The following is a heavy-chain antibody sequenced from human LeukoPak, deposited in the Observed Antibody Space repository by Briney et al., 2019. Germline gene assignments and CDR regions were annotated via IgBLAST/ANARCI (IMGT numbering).Heavy chain of an antibody. V-gene: IGHV3-23*01. J-gene: IGHJ4*02. Sequence: GGSLRLSCAASGFTFSSYAMSWVRQAPGKGLEWVSAISGSGADTYYAASVKGRFTTFRDNSKNTVYLRMNSLRAEDTAIYYCAKDPWGSRGYFDYWGQGTLVTVSS. D-gene: IGHD7-27*01. CDR2: ISGSGADT. CDR1: GFTFSSYA. CDR3: AKDPWGSRGYFDY.